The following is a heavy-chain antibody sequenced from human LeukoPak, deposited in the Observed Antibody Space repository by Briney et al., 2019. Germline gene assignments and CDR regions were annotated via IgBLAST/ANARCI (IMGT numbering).Heavy chain of an antibody. J-gene: IGHJ3*02. CDR3: ATTTAGTLTDAFDI. Sequence: SETLSLTCAVYGGSFSGYYWCGIRQPPGKGLEWIGEINHSGSTNYNPSLKSRVTISVDTSKNQFSLKLSSVTAADTAVYYCATTTAGTLTDAFDIWGQGTMVTVSS. V-gene: IGHV4-34*01. CDR1: GGSFSGYY. D-gene: IGHD6-19*01. CDR2: INHSGST.